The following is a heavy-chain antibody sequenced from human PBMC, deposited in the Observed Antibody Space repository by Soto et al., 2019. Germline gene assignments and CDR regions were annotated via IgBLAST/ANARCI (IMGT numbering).Heavy chain of an antibody. J-gene: IGHJ6*02. CDR2: VLPMFGRT. CDR3: ARVVAVGTVCVMDV. V-gene: IGHV1-69*06. D-gene: IGHD2-15*01. Sequence: GASVKVSCKASEDTFSNYSISWVRQAPGQGLEWMGGVLPMFGRTNYAQKFQGRVTISADKSTDTVYLELSSLRSDDTAVYFCARVVAVGTVCVMDVWGQGTTVTVSS. CDR1: EDTFSNYS.